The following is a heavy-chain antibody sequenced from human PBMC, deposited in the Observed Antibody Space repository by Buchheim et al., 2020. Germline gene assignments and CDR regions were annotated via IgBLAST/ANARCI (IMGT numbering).Heavy chain of an antibody. Sequence: QVQLVESGGGVVQPGRSLRLSCAASGFTFSSYGMHWVRQAPGKGLEWVAVIWYDGSNKYYADSVKGRFTISRDNSKNTLYLQMNSLRAEDTAVYYCARVPAARSALYYYYGMDVWGQGTT. J-gene: IGHJ6*02. CDR2: IWYDGSNK. CDR3: ARVPAARSALYYYYGMDV. V-gene: IGHV3-33*01. CDR1: GFTFSSYG. D-gene: IGHD2-2*01.